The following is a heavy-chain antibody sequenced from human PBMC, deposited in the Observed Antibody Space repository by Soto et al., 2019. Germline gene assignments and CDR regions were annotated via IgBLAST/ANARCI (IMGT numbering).Heavy chain of an antibody. V-gene: IGHV3-66*01. D-gene: IGHD1-26*01. CDR2: IYAGGNT. Sequence: EVQMVESGGGLVQPGGSLRLSCAVSGFTVITNYISWVRQAPGKGLEWVSDIYAGGNTYYADSVKGRFAISRDNSKNTLYLEMNSLWAEDTAVYYCARKKSIVGATGYFDYWGQGTLVSVSS. CDR3: ARKKSIVGATGYFDY. J-gene: IGHJ4*02. CDR1: GFTVITNY.